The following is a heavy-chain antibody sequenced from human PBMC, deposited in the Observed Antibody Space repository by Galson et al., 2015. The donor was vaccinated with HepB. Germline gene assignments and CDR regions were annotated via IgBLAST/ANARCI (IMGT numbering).Heavy chain of an antibody. D-gene: IGHD5-12*01. Sequence: SLRLSCAASGFTFSDYYMSWIRQAPGKGLEWVSYISSSGSTIYYADSVKGRFTISRDNAKNSLYLQMNSLRAEDTAVYYCARAYRVDAYYYYGMDVWGQGTTVTVSS. V-gene: IGHV3-11*01. CDR3: ARAYRVDAYYYYGMDV. CDR2: ISSSGSTI. J-gene: IGHJ6*02. CDR1: GFTFSDYY.